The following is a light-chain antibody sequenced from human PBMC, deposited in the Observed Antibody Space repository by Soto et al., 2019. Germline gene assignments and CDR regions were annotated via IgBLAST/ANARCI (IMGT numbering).Light chain of an antibody. V-gene: IGLV2-23*02. Sequence: QSALAQPASVSGSPGQSITISCTGTSSDIGRYDLVAWYQQHPGEGPKLVIYEVTKRPSGISDRFSASKSGNTASLTISGLQAEDEATYFCCSHAGRGTGVVGGGTKVTVL. CDR2: EVT. CDR1: SSDIGRYDL. CDR3: CSHAGRGTGV. J-gene: IGLJ2*01.